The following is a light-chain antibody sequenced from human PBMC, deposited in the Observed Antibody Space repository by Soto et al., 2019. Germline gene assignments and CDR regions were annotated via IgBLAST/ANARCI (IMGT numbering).Light chain of an antibody. Sequence: QSVLTHPASLSGSPGQSITISCTGYIHYDFVSWYQQHPGTAPKLVIYEVSNRPSGTSDRFSGSKSGHTASLTISGLQTEDEAVYYCGSYTSSSNYVFGTGTKVTVL. CDR1: IHYDF. V-gene: IGLV2-14*01. CDR2: EVS. J-gene: IGLJ1*01. CDR3: GSYTSSSNYV.